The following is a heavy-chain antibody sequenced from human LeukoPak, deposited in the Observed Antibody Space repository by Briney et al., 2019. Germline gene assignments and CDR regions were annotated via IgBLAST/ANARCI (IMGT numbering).Heavy chain of an antibody. D-gene: IGHD3-3*01. Sequence: GSLRLSCTASGFTFGDYAMSWVRQAPGKGLEWVGFIRSKAYGGTTEYAASVKGRFTISRDDSKSIAYLQMNSLKTEDTAVYYCTRCYDFWSGYACFDYWGQGTLVTVSS. J-gene: IGHJ4*02. CDR1: GFTFGDYA. CDR3: TRCYDFWSGYACFDY. V-gene: IGHV3-49*04. CDR2: IRSKAYGGTT.